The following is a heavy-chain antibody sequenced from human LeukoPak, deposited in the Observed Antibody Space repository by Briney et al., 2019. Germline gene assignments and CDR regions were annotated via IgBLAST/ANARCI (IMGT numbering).Heavy chain of an antibody. CDR2: IYYSGST. D-gene: IGHD3-16*01. J-gene: IGHJ5*02. Sequence: SETLSLTRTVSGGSVSSGSYYWSWIRQPPGKGLEWIGYIYYSGSTNYNPSLKSRVTISVDTSKNQFSLKLSSVTAADTAVYYCARGDYDYVWGSRFDPWGQGTLVTVSS. CDR3: ARGDYDYVWGSRFDP. V-gene: IGHV4-61*01. CDR1: GGSVSSGSYY.